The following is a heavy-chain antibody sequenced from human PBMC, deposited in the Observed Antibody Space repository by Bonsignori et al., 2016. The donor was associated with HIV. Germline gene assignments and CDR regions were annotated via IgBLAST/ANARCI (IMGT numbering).Heavy chain of an antibody. J-gene: IGHJ4*02. CDR3: ARQYSRFRLFGKAARQTQYFDY. Sequence: VRQMPGKGLEWMGIIYPGDSDTRYSPSFQGQVTISADKSISTAYLQWSSLKASDTAMYYCARQYSRFRLFGKAARQTQYFDYWGQGTLVTVSS. V-gene: IGHV5-51*01. CDR2: IYPGDSDT. D-gene: IGHD6-6*01.